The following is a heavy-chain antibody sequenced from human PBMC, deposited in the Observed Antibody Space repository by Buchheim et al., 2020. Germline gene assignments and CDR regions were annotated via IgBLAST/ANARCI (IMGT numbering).Heavy chain of an antibody. CDR3: ASGDSSGYRMYDYGMDV. CDR2: IYYSGST. D-gene: IGHD3-22*01. J-gene: IGHJ6*02. V-gene: IGHV4-39*01. CDR1: GGSISSNYY. Sequence: QLQLQESGPGLVKPSETLSLTCTVSGGSISSNYYWGWIRQPPGKGLEWIGSIYYSGSTYYNPSLKSRVTISVDTSKNEFSLKLSSVTAADTAGYYCASGDSSGYRMYDYGMDVWGQGTT.